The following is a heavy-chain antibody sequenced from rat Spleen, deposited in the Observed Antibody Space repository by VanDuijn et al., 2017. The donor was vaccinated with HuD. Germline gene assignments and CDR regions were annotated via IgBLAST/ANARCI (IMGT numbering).Heavy chain of an antibody. CDR1: GFTFNNYW. CDR3: TGPFDY. J-gene: IGHJ2*01. V-gene: IGHV5-31*01. CDR2: ITHTGDST. Sequence: EVQLVESGGGLVQPGRSLKLSCITSGFTFNNYWMTWIRQAPGKGLEWVASITHTGDSTYYPDSVKGRFTISRDNAKSTLYLQMNSLRSEDTATYYCTGPFDYWGQGVMVTVSS.